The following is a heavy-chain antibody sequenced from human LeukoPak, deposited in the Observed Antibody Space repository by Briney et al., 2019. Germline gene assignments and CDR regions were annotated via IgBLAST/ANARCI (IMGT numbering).Heavy chain of an antibody. V-gene: IGHV4-39*01. CDR3: ARFYTTSQYGSGYMDV. Sequence: SSETLSLTCTVSGGSISSSSYYWGWIRQPPGKGLEWIGSMSYSGSTYYNPSLKSRVTIAVDTSKTQFSLKLSSVTAADTAVYYCARFYTTSQYGSGYMDVWGKGTTVTVSS. J-gene: IGHJ6*03. CDR1: GGSISSSSYY. CDR2: MSYSGST. D-gene: IGHD3-10*01.